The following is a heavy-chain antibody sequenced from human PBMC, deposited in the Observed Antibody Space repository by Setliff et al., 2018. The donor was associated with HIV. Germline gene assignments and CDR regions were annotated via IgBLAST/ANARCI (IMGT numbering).Heavy chain of an antibody. J-gene: IGHJ5*02. Sequence: SEPLSLTCSVSGGSLISGGYYWSWIRQHPGKGLEWIGYVYYTGKTYYNPSLGSRISMSVDTSKNQFSLKLTSVTAADTAIYYCARDLTSNSNCFEPWGQGTQVTVSS. CDR2: VYYTGKT. CDR1: GGSLISGGYY. V-gene: IGHV4-31*03. CDR3: ARDLTSNSNCFEP. D-gene: IGHD4-4*01.